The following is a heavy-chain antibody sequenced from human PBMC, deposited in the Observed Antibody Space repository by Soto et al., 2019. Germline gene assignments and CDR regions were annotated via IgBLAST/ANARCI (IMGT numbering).Heavy chain of an antibody. CDR1: GFTFSTYA. D-gene: IGHD6-19*01. J-gene: IGHJ6*02. CDR2: VSGSGGNT. Sequence: VQLLESGGGLLQPGGSLRLSCAASGFTFSTYAMTWVRQAPGKGPEWVSSVSGSGGNTLYADSVKGRFTISRDNSKNTLYLQMNSLRAGDMAVYYCAKGRAPSGWYPPYYYGMDVWGQGTTVIVSS. CDR3: AKGRAPSGWYPPYYYGMDV. V-gene: IGHV3-23*01.